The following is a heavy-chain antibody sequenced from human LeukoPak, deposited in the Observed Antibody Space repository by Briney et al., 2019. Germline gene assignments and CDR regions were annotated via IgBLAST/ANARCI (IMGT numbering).Heavy chain of an antibody. Sequence: GGSLRLSXAASGFTFRDYYMSWIRQAPGKGLEWVSYISSSGSTIYYADSVKGRFTISRDNAKNSLYLQMNSLRAEDTAVYYCATHYGSGSLLCFDYWGQGTLVTVSS. CDR2: ISSSGSTI. V-gene: IGHV3-11*04. CDR3: ATHYGSGSLLCFDY. CDR1: GFTFRDYY. D-gene: IGHD3-10*01. J-gene: IGHJ4*02.